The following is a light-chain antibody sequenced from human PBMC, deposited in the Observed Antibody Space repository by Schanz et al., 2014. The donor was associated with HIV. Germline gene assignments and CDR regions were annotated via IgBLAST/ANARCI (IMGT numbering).Light chain of an antibody. Sequence: IVLTQSPGTLSLSPGERGTLSCRASQSISSSLLAWYQKKPGQAPTLLIYAASSRASGIPDRFSGSGSGADFTLTISGLEPDDTGTYFCHQYDSSSWTFGQGTKVEIK. CDR2: AAS. CDR1: QSISSSL. CDR3: HQYDSSSWT. J-gene: IGKJ1*01. V-gene: IGKV3-20*01.